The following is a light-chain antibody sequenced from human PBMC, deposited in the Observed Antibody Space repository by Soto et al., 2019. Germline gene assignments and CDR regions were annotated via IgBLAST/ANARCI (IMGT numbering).Light chain of an antibody. V-gene: IGKV3-20*01. CDR3: QQYGSSPQWT. J-gene: IGKJ1*01. CDR1: QSVSSSY. Sequence: ELLLTQSPGTLSLSPGERATLSCRASQSVSSSYLAWYQQKPCQAPRLLIYGASSRATGIPDTFSGSGSGTDFTLTISRLEPEDFAVYYCQQYGSSPQWTCGQGTKVDIK. CDR2: GAS.